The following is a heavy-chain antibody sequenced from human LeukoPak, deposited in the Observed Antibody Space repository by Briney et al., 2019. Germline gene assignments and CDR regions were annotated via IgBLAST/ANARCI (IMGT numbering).Heavy chain of an antibody. CDR1: GYTFTSYG. V-gene: IGHV1-18*01. D-gene: IGHD2-2*01. Sequence: ASVTVSCKASGYTFTSYGISWVRQAPGQGLEWMGWISTYNGNTNYAQKLQGRVTMTTDTSTSTAYMELRSLRSDDTAVYYCARDTHCSSTSCYGYWGQGTLVTVSS. J-gene: IGHJ4*02. CDR2: ISTYNGNT. CDR3: ARDTHCSSTSCYGY.